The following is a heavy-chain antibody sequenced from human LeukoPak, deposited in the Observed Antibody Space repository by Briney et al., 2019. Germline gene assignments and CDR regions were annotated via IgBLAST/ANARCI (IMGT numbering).Heavy chain of an antibody. CDR3: AKLPIRLAAAGSMDV. V-gene: IGHV3-23*01. CDR2: IHGGGDVT. CDR1: GFTFSNYA. D-gene: IGHD6-13*01. J-gene: IGHJ6*03. Sequence: GGSLRLSCAASGFTFSNYAMNWVRQAPEKGLEWVSTIHGGGDVTYYADSVKGRFTISRDNSRNTLYLQMNSLRAEDTAVYYCAKLPIRLAAAGSMDVWGKGTTVTVSS.